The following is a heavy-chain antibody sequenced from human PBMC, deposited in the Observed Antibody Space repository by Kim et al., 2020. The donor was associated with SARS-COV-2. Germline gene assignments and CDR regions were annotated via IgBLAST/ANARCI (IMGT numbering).Heavy chain of an antibody. Sequence: NYNPSLKSRVTMSVDTSKNQFSLQLSSVTAADTAVYYCAREYSSSWYMDYWGQGTLVTVSS. D-gene: IGHD6-13*01. CDR3: AREYSSSWYMDY. V-gene: IGHV4-4*07. J-gene: IGHJ4*02.